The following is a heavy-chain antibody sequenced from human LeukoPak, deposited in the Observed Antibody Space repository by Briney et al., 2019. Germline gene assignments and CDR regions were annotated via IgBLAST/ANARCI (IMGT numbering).Heavy chain of an antibody. Sequence: GGSLRLSCAAAGLTFSGSGIHWVRQASGKGLEWLGRIGRQGDSDATRYAASLKGKFTISRVDSRNTAYLQMNSLKTEDTAVYYCAGDYNFLTGLNYWGQGTLVTVSS. CDR1: GLTFSGSG. CDR3: AGDYNFLTGLNY. J-gene: IGHJ4*02. D-gene: IGHD3-9*01. CDR2: IGRQGDSDAT. V-gene: IGHV3-73*01.